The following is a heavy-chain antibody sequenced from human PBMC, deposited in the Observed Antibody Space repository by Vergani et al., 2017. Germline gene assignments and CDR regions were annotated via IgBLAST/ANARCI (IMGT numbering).Heavy chain of an antibody. CDR2: ISAYNGNT. V-gene: IGHV1-18*01. D-gene: IGHD6-13*01. J-gene: IGHJ5*02. CDR1: GYTFTSYG. Sequence: QVQLVQSGAEVKKPGASVKVSCKASGYTFTSYGISWVRQAPGQGLEWMGWISAYNGNTNYAQKLQGRVTITTETSTSRAYMELRSLGSDDTAVYYWARSSSSWWCDPWGQGTLVTVSA. CDR3: ARSSSSWWCDP.